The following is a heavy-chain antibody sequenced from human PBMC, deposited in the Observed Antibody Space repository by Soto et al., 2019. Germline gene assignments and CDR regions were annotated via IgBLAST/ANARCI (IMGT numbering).Heavy chain of an antibody. CDR2: IHSDGSAT. Sequence: EVQLVESGGDLVQPGGSLRLSCAASGFTFSYYWMHWVRQPPGKGLVWVSRIHSDGSATTYADSVKGRFTISSDTAKNRLYLQMNSLTADDTAVYYCASGDRGAFDDWGQGTLVTVSS. V-gene: IGHV3-74*01. J-gene: IGHJ4*02. D-gene: IGHD3-10*01. CDR3: ASGDRGAFDD. CDR1: GFTFSYYW.